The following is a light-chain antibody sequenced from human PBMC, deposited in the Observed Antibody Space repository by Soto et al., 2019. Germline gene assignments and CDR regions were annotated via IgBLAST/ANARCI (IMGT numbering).Light chain of an antibody. CDR3: CSYAGSYTDV. J-gene: IGLJ1*01. Sequence: QSVLTQPRSVSGSPGQAVTISCTGTSSDVGGYNYVSWYQQHPGKAPKLMIYDVSKRPSGVPDRFSGYKSGNTASLTISGLQAEDEAGYYCCSYAGSYTDVFGTGTQLTVL. CDR2: DVS. V-gene: IGLV2-11*01. CDR1: SSDVGGYNY.